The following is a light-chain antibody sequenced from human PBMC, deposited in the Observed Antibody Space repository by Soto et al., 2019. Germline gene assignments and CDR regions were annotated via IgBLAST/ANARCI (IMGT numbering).Light chain of an antibody. CDR1: QSVNSH. CDR3: QQYKTWPT. Sequence: EIVMTQSPATLSVSPGERAALSCRASQSVNSHLAWYQQKPGQAPTLLMNEASTRATGNPARFSGSGSGTEFSLTIGSLQSADFAVYYCQQYKTWPTFGQGTRVELK. J-gene: IGKJ1*01. V-gene: IGKV3-15*01. CDR2: EAS.